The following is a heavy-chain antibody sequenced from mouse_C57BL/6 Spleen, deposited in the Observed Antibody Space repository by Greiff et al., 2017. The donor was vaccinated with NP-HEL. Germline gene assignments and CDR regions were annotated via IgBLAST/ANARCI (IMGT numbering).Heavy chain of an antibody. CDR1: GFTFSDYG. CDR2: ISSGSSTI. J-gene: IGHJ3*01. Sequence: EVMLVESGGGLVKPGGSLKLSCAASGFTFSDYGMHWVRQAPEKGLEWVAYISSGSSTIYYADTVKGRFTISRDNAKNTLFLQMTSLRSEDTAMYYCARNYYGSIFAYWGQGTLVTVSA. CDR3: ARNYYGSIFAY. V-gene: IGHV5-17*01. D-gene: IGHD1-1*01.